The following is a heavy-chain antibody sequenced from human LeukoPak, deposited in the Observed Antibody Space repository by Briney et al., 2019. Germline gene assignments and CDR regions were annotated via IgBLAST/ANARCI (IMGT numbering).Heavy chain of an antibody. CDR3: ARDCSGGSCYRSSGMDV. CDR1: GCSISSSNW. J-gene: IGHJ6*02. Sequence: SETLSLTCAVSGCSISSSNWWSWVRQPPGKGLEWIGEIYHSGSTNYNPSLKSRVTISVDKSKNQFSLKLSSVTAADTAVYYCARDCSGGSCYRSSGMDVWGQGTTVTVSS. CDR2: IYHSGST. D-gene: IGHD2-15*01. V-gene: IGHV4-4*02.